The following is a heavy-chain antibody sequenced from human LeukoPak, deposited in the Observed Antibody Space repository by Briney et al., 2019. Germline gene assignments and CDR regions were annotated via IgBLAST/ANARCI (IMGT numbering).Heavy chain of an antibody. Sequence: PGGSVRLSCAASGFTFSSYAMIWVRQAPGKGLEWVSALSGSGGSTYYADSVKGRFTISRDNSKNTLYLQMNSLRAEDTAVYYCAKEQPRPLRFLEWLAPNYYYYYGMDVWGQGTTVTVSS. V-gene: IGHV3-23*01. J-gene: IGHJ6*02. CDR3: AKEQPRPLRFLEWLAPNYYYYYGMDV. CDR1: GFTFSSYA. D-gene: IGHD3-3*01. CDR2: LSGSGGST.